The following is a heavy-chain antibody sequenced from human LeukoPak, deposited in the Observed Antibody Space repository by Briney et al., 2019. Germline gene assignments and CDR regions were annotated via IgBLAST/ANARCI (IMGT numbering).Heavy chain of an antibody. Sequence: GASVKVSCKASGGTFSSYAISWVRQAPGQGLEWMGRIIPILGIANYAQKFQGRVTITADKSTSTAYMELSSLRSEDTAVYYCARVPSSITMVRGVELICAFDIWGQGTMVTVSS. J-gene: IGHJ3*02. CDR3: ARVPSSITMVRGVELICAFDI. V-gene: IGHV1-69*04. CDR1: GGTFSSYA. D-gene: IGHD3-10*01. CDR2: IIPILGIA.